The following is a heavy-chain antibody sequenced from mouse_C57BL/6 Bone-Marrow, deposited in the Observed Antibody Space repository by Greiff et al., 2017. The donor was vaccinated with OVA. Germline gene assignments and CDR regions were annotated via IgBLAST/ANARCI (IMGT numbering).Heavy chain of an antibody. V-gene: IGHV1-55*01. Sequence: QVQLQQPGAELVKPGASVKMSCKASGYTFTSYWITWVKQRPGQGLEWIGDIYPGSGSTNYNEKFKCKATLTVDTSSSTAYMQLSSLPSEDSAVYYCAYYGSSYDYWGQGITLTVSS. CDR2: IYPGSGST. D-gene: IGHD1-1*01. CDR3: AYYGSSYDY. J-gene: IGHJ2*01. CDR1: GYTFTSYW.